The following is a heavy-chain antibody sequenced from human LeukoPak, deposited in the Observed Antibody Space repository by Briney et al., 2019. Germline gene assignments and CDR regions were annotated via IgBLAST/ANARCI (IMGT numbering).Heavy chain of an antibody. J-gene: IGHJ3*02. D-gene: IGHD6-13*01. CDR1: GGSISSSSYY. CDR2: IYYSGST. CDR3: ARPRDASSSWYRRNDAFDI. V-gene: IGHV4-39*01. Sequence: SETLSLTCTVSGGSISSSSYYWGWIRQPPGKGLEWIGGIYYSGSTYYNPSLKSRVTISVDTSKNQFSLKLSSVTAADTAVYYCARPRDASSSWYRRNDAFDIWGQGTMVTVSS.